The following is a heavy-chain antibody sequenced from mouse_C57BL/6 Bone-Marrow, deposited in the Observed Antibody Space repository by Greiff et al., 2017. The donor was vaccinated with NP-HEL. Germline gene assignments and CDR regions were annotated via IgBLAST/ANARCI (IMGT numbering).Heavy chain of an antibody. V-gene: IGHV3-6*01. CDR3: AREPVDGYLYAMDY. J-gene: IGHJ4*01. Sequence: DVKLQESGPGLVKPSQSLSLTCSVTGYSITSGYYWNWIRQFPGNKLEWMGYISYDGSNNYNPSLKNRISITRDTSKNQFFLKLNSVTTEDTATYYCAREPVDGYLYAMDYWGQGTSVTVSS. CDR2: ISYDGSN. CDR1: GYSITSGYY. D-gene: IGHD2-3*01.